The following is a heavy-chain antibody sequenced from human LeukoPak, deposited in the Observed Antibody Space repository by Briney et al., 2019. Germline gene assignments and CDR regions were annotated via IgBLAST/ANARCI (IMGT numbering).Heavy chain of an antibody. D-gene: IGHD3-3*01. CDR3: AKDTRTISCLDY. J-gene: IGHJ4*02. CDR2: ISSTGGTI. V-gene: IGHV3-48*01. Sequence: GGSLRLSCVGSGFTFSNYLMNWVRQAPGKGLEWVSFISSTGGTIYYADAVKGRFTVSRDNAKNSLLLQMNSLRAEDTAVYYCAKDTRTISCLDYWGQGTLVTVSS. CDR1: GFTFSNYL.